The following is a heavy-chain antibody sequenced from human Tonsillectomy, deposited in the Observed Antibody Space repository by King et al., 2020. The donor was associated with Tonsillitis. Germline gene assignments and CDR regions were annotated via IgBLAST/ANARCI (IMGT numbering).Heavy chain of an antibody. CDR3: ARGEYCYDSSGYYYVHFDY. D-gene: IGHD3-22*01. J-gene: IGHJ4*02. V-gene: IGHV1-69*12. Sequence: QLVQSGAEVKKPGSSVKVSCKASGGTFSSYAISWVRQAPGQGLEWMGGIIPIFGTANYAQKFQGRVTITADESTSTAYMELSSLRSEDTAVYYCARGEYCYDSSGYYYVHFDYWGQGTLVTVSS. CDR1: GGTFSSYA. CDR2: IIPIFGTA.